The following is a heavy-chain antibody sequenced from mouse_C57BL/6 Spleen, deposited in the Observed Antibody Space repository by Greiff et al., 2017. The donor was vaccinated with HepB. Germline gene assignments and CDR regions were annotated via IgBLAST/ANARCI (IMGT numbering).Heavy chain of an antibody. D-gene: IGHD2-5*01. CDR2: IWTGGGT. J-gene: IGHJ4*01. CDR3: ARKHYYSNYDYAMDY. CDR1: GFSLTSYA. Sequence: VKLMESGPGLVAPSQSLSITCTVSGFSLTSYAISWVRQPPGKGLEWLGVIWTGGGTNYNSALKSRLSISKDNSKSQVFLKMNSLQTDDTARYYCARKHYYSNYDYAMDYRGQGTSVTVSS. V-gene: IGHV2-9-1*01.